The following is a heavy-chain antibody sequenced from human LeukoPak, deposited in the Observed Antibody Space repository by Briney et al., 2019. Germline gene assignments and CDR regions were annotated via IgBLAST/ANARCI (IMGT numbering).Heavy chain of an antibody. CDR1: GFTFSSYS. CDR3: ARDRTIFGVVTPFDY. V-gene: IGHV3-21*01. Sequence: GGSLRLSCAASGFTFSSYSMNWVRQAPGKGLEWVSSISSSSSYIYYADSVKGRFTISRDNAKNSLYLQMNSLRAEDTAVNYCARDRTIFGVVTPFDYWGQGTLVTVSS. D-gene: IGHD3-3*01. CDR2: ISSSSSYI. J-gene: IGHJ4*02.